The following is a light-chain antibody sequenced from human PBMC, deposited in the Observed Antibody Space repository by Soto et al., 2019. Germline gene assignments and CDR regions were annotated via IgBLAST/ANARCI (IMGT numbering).Light chain of an antibody. Sequence: DIQLTQSPSFLSASVEDRVTITCRASQGINNYLAWYQQIPGKAPKLLIYAASTLQRGAPSRFSGSGSGTDFTLTISSLQPEDFATYYCQQLSSYPYTFGQGTKLEIK. CDR2: AAS. CDR3: QQLSSYPYT. J-gene: IGKJ2*01. V-gene: IGKV1-9*01. CDR1: QGINNY.